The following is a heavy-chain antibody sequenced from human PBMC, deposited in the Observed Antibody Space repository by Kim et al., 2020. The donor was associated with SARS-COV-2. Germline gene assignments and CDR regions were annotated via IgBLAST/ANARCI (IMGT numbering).Heavy chain of an antibody. CDR2: ISGSGGST. Sequence: GGSLRLSCAASGFTFSSYAMSWVRQAPGKGLEWVSAISGSGGSTYYADSVKGRFTISRDNSKNTLYLQMNSLRAEDTAVYYCAILLWGRVAVAGRQGRMDVWGQGTTVTVSS. CDR3: AILLWGRVAVAGRQGRMDV. D-gene: IGHD6-19*01. J-gene: IGHJ6*02. V-gene: IGHV3-23*01. CDR1: GFTFSSYA.